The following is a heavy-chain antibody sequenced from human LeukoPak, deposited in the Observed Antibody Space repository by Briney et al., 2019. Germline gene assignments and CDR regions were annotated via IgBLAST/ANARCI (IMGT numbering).Heavy chain of an antibody. D-gene: IGHD5-24*01. CDR3: ATKFSDGWYYFGY. Sequence: GGSLRLSCVASGFTFRNHAMNWVRQAPGKGLEWVSSISGSGDSTYYADSVKGRFTISRDNSKNTLYLQMNNLRAEDTALYYCATKFSDGWYYFGYWGQGTLVTVSS. V-gene: IGHV3-23*01. CDR2: ISGSGDST. J-gene: IGHJ4*02. CDR1: GFTFRNHA.